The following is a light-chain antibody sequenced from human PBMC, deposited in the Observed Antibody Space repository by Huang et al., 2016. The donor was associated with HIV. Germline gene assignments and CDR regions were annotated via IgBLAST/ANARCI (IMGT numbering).Light chain of an antibody. J-gene: IGKJ3*01. V-gene: IGKV3-20*01. Sequence: EIVLTQSPGTLSLSPGERATLSCRAGQSISSSYLAWYLQKPGQAPTLLVQGASTRATDIPDRFSGSGSGTDFTLTISRLEPEDFAVYYCHQYGSPPFTFGPGTKVDIK. CDR2: GAS. CDR1: QSISSSY. CDR3: HQYGSPPFT.